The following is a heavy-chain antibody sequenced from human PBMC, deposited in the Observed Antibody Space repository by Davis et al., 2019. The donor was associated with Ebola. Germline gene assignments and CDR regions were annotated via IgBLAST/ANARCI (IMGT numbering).Heavy chain of an antibody. CDR2: SNPRGGGT. CDR1: GYTFTSYG. J-gene: IGHJ6*02. Sequence: ASVKVSCKASGYTFTSYGISWVRQAPGQGLEWMGISNPRGGGTSYAQRFQGRVTMTRDTSSNTVYMELSGLKPEDSAVYFCARVLAVVGPYYNYYGLDIWGQGTTVTVSS. V-gene: IGHV1-46*01. CDR3: ARVLAVVGPYYNYYGLDI. D-gene: IGHD3-10*01.